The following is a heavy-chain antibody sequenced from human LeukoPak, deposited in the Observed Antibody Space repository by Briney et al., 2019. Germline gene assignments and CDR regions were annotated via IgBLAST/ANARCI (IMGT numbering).Heavy chain of an antibody. J-gene: IGHJ4*02. Sequence: SETLSLTCTVSGGSINSNSYYWGWIRQPPGKGLEYIGSIYYSGSTYYNPSLKSRVTISVDTSKNQFSLKLRSVTAADTAVYYCARGRRPQKAFDYWGQGTLVTVSS. V-gene: IGHV4-39*01. CDR1: GGSINSNSYY. CDR3: ARGRRPQKAFDY. CDR2: IYYSGST.